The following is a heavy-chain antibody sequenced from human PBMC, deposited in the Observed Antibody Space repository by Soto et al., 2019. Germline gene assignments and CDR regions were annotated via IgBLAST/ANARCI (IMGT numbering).Heavy chain of an antibody. Sequence: SETLSLTCTVSGGSISSSGYYWSWIRQPPGKGLEWIGYIYYSGSTYYNPSLKSRVSISMDTSKNQGSLKLRSVTAADTAVYYCARVTCSSTSCFRLDVWGQGTTVTVSS. CDR2: IYYSGST. CDR3: ARVTCSSTSCFRLDV. V-gene: IGHV4-30-4*01. CDR1: GGSISSSGYY. J-gene: IGHJ6*02. D-gene: IGHD2-2*01.